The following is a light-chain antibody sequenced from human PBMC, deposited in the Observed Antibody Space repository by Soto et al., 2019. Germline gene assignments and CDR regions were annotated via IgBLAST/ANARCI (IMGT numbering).Light chain of an antibody. CDR1: SRDVGGHKY. V-gene: IGLV2-14*01. Sequence: QSALTQPASVSGSPGQSIAISCTGSSRDVGGHKYVSWYQQRPGKAPQSIIYEVSNRPSGVSDRFSGSKSGNTASLTISGLQAEDEADYYCCSFTDTRTWVFGGGTKVTVL. CDR3: CSFTDTRTWV. CDR2: EVS. J-gene: IGLJ3*02.